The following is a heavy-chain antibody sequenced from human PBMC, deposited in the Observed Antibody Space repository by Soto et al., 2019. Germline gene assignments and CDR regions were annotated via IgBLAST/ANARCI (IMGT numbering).Heavy chain of an antibody. CDR2: MYPDDSDI. D-gene: IGHD3-22*01. CDR1: GYSFSFYW. Sequence: LKISCKASGYSFSFYWIGWVRQMPGKGLEWMAIMYPDDSDIRYSPSFEAHVTISADKSTSTAFLQWSSLKASDTSMYYCATAYVYDFENSNYYRDAFDIWGQGTLVTVSS. CDR3: ATAYVYDFENSNYYRDAFDI. J-gene: IGHJ3*02. V-gene: IGHV5-51*01.